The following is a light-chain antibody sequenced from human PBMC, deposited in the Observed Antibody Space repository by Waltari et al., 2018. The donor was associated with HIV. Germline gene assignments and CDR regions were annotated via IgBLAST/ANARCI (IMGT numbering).Light chain of an antibody. Sequence: QSVLTQPPSASGPPGQRVKLSCSGGSPHICSNPGTWYRQFPGEAPKLLIYTNIQRPSGVPDRFSGSKSGTSASLAISGLQSEDEADFYCAVWDDSLRSVLFGGGTRLTVL. CDR2: TNI. CDR3: AVWDDSLRSVL. V-gene: IGLV1-44*01. CDR1: SPHICSNP. J-gene: IGLJ3*02.